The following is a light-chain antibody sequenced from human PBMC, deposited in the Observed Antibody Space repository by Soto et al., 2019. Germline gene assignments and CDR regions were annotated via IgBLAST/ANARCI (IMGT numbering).Light chain of an antibody. J-gene: IGLJ3*02. Sequence: QSVLTQPASLSGSPGQSITISCTGTSSDIGGYNYVSWYQHHPGKAPKLMVYDVSHRPSGVSNRFSGSQSGNTASLTISGLQAEDEADYYCSSYTSSNTLVFGGGTKVTVL. CDR1: SSDIGGYNY. V-gene: IGLV2-14*03. CDR2: DVS. CDR3: SSYTSSNTLV.